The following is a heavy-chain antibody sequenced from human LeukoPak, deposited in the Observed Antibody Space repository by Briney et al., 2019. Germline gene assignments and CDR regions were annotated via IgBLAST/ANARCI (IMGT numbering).Heavy chain of an antibody. CDR1: GFTVSSSY. CDR2: FYRGDST. V-gene: IGHV3-53*01. Sequence: GGSLRLSCAASGFTVSSSYMYWVRQAPGKGLEWVSFFYRGDSTYYAESVRGRFTISRDNSKNTLYLQMNSLRAEDTAVYYCATYYGDYVDYFDYWGQGTLVTVSS. J-gene: IGHJ4*02. D-gene: IGHD4-17*01. CDR3: ATYYGDYVDYFDY.